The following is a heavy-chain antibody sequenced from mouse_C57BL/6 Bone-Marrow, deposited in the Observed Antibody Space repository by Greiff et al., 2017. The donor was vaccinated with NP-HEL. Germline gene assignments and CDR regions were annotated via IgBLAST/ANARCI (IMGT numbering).Heavy chain of an antibody. CDR1: GYSFTGYF. J-gene: IGHJ1*03. CDR3: ASYYYGSSPYWYFDV. D-gene: IGHD1-1*01. V-gene: IGHV1-20*01. Sequence: EVQRVESGPELVKPGDSVKISCKASGYSFTGYFMNWVMQSHGKSLEWIGRINPYNGDTFYNQKFKGKATLTVDKSSSTAHMELWSLTSEDSAVYYCASYYYGSSPYWYFDVWGTGTTVTVSS. CDR2: INPYNGDT.